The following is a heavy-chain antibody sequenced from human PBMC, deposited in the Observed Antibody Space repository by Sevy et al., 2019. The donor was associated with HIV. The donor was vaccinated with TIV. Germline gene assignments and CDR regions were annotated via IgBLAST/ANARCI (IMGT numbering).Heavy chain of an antibody. CDR2: ISVYGET. Sequence: ASVKVSCKTSGYTFNNYGFSWVREAPGQGLEWMGWISVYGETNYAQKVQDRLTVTTDTSTATAYMELRSLRSDDTAVYYCARGLYFDFGAYWGQGTLVTVSS. J-gene: IGHJ4*02. CDR1: GYTFNNYG. V-gene: IGHV1-18*01. CDR3: ARGLYFDFGAY. D-gene: IGHD3-10*01.